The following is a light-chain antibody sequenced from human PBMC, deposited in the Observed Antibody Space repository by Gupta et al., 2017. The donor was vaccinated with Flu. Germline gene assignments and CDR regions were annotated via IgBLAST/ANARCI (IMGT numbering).Light chain of an antibody. Sequence: EILMTQSPATLSVSPGERATLSCRASQSFSSNLAWYQQKPGQAPRLLIYGASTRATGIPARFSGSGSGTEFTLTISSLQSEDFAVYYCQQYYNWPRTFGQGTKVEIK. CDR1: QSFSSN. J-gene: IGKJ1*01. V-gene: IGKV3-15*01. CDR2: GAS. CDR3: QQYYNWPRT.